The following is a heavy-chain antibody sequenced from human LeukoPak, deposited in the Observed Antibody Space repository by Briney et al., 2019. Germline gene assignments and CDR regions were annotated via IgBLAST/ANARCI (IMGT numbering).Heavy chain of an antibody. D-gene: IGHD3-10*02. CDR1: GGSVRSSSYY. CDR3: ARGCFTRFGRYNWFDP. Sequence: SETLSLTCTVSGGSVRSSSYYWGWIRQPPGKGLEWIGEIYHSGSTNYNPSLKSRVTISVDKSKNQFSLKLSSVTAADTAVYYCARGCFTRFGRYNWFDPWGQGTLVTVSS. CDR2: IYHSGST. V-gene: IGHV4-61*05. J-gene: IGHJ5*02.